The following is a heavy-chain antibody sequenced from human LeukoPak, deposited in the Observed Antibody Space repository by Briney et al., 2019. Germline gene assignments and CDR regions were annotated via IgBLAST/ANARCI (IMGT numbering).Heavy chain of an antibody. CDR1: GYSYTSYW. J-gene: IGHJ4*02. D-gene: IGHD2-15*01. Sequence: ESLKISCKSSGYSYTSYWIGWVRRLPGKGLEWMGIIYPGDSDTRYSRSFQGQVTISADKSLRTAYLQWRSLKASDTGIYFCARLGGPHSPFDNWGQGTRVIVSS. CDR2: IYPGDSDT. V-gene: IGHV5-51*01. CDR3: ARLGGPHSPFDN.